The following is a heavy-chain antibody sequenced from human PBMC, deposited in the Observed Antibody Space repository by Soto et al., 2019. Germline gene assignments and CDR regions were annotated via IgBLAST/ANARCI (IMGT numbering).Heavy chain of an antibody. J-gene: IGHJ6*02. CDR2: IIPIFGTA. Sequence: QVQLVQSGAEVKKPGSSVKVSCKASGGTFSSYAISWVRQAPGQGLEWMGGIIPIFGTANYAQKFQGRVTITADESTSTAYMERRSLRSEDTAVYYCARNDFWSEGDYYYYGMDVWGQGTTVTVSS. CDR1: GGTFSSYA. CDR3: ARNDFWSEGDYYYYGMDV. V-gene: IGHV1-69*12. D-gene: IGHD3-3*01.